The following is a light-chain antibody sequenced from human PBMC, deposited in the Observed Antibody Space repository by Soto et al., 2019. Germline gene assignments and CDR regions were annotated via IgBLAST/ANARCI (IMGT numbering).Light chain of an antibody. Sequence: DIQMTQSPSSLSASVGDRVSVTCRASQSISTFLNWYQQRPGEAPKLLIYAASSLQSCVPSRFSGSGSGADFTLTIGSLQPEDFATYYCRQSYTTPRTFGQGTKVEVK. CDR2: AAS. J-gene: IGKJ1*01. CDR1: QSISTF. CDR3: RQSYTTPRT. V-gene: IGKV1-39*01.